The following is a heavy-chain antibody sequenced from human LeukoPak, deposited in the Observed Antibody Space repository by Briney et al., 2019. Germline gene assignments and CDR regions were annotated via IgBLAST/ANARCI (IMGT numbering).Heavy chain of an antibody. J-gene: IGHJ6*02. V-gene: IGHV4-30-2*01. CDR3: ASSSSVVVVAATRVYYYYGMDV. Sequence: SETLSLTCAVSGGSISSGGYSWSWIRQPPGKGLEWIGYIYHSGSTYYNPSLKSRVTISVDRSKNQFSLKLSSVTAADTAVYYCASSSSVVVVAATRVYYYYGMDVWGQGTTVTVSS. CDR1: GGSISSGGYS. CDR2: IYHSGST. D-gene: IGHD2-15*01.